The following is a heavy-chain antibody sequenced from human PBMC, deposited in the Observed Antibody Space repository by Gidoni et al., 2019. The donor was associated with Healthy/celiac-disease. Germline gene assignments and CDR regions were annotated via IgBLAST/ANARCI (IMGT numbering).Heavy chain of an antibody. CDR2: YHSGST. CDR3: ARVTSSYCSSTSCYGRLDY. J-gene: IGHJ4*02. D-gene: IGHD2-2*01. Sequence: YHSGSTNYNPSLKSRVTISVDKSKNQFSLKLSSVTAADTAVYYCARVTSSYCSSTSCYGRLDYWGQGTLVTVSS. V-gene: IGHV4-4*02.